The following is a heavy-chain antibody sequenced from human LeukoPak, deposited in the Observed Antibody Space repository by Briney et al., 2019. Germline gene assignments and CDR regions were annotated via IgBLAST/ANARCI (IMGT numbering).Heavy chain of an antibody. J-gene: IGHJ4*02. CDR3: ARPTNLVD. D-gene: IGHD2-8*02. V-gene: IGHV1-18*01. Sequence: ASVKVSCKASGYTFTSYGISWVRQAPGQGLEWMGWISAYNGNTNYAQKFQGRVTMTRDTSISTAYMELSRLRSDDTAVYYCARPTNLVDWGQGTLVTVSS. CDR2: ISAYNGNT. CDR1: GYTFTSYG.